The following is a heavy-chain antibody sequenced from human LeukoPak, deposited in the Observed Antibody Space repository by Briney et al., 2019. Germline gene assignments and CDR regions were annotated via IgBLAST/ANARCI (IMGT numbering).Heavy chain of an antibody. CDR3: ARVYDSGSQAYFYYMDV. J-gene: IGHJ6*03. CDR1: GGSFSGYY. Sequence: SETLSLTCAVYGGSFSGYYWSWIRQPPGKGLEWIGEINHSGSTNYNPSLKSRVTISVDTSKNQFSLKLSSVTAADTAVYYCARVYDSGSQAYFYYMDVWGKGTTVTISS. V-gene: IGHV4-34*01. CDR2: INHSGST. D-gene: IGHD3-10*01.